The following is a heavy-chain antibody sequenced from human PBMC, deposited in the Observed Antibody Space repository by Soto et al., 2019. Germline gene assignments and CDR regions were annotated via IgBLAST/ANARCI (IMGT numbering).Heavy chain of an antibody. Sequence: SETLSLTCTVSGGSISSSDFYWGWLRQTPGKGLEFIGSMYYSGTTYYNPSLKSRVTISVDTSKNQFTLKLISVTAADTAVYYCAVVDSTGNWFDSWREGALVIASS. J-gene: IGHJ5*01. CDR1: GGSISSSDFY. D-gene: IGHD6-25*01. V-gene: IGHV4-39*01. CDR2: MYYSGTT. CDR3: AVVDSTGNWFDS.